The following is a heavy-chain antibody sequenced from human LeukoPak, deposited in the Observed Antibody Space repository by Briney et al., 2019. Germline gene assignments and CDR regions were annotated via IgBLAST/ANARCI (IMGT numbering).Heavy chain of an antibody. CDR3: AHAAGTGGFDY. Sequence: SETLSLTCTVSGGSISSYYWSWIRQPPGKGLEWIGYIHYSGSTNYNPSLKSRVTISVDTSKNQFSLKLSSVTAADTAVYYCAHAAGTGGFDYWGQGTLVTVSS. J-gene: IGHJ4*02. V-gene: IGHV4-59*08. CDR1: GGSISSYY. CDR2: IHYSGST. D-gene: IGHD6-13*01.